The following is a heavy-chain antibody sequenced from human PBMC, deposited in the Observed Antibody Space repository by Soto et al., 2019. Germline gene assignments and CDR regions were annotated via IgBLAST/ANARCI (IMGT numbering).Heavy chain of an antibody. Sequence: GASVKVSCKASGYTFTSYGISWVRQAPGQGLEWMGWISAYNGNTNYAQKLQGRVTMTTDTSTSTAYMELRSLRSDDTAVYYCARDSVVTYYDFWSGYSTYYFAYWGQGTLVTVSS. D-gene: IGHD3-3*01. CDR3: ARDSVVTYYDFWSGYSTYYFAY. CDR2: ISAYNGNT. CDR1: GYTFTSYG. J-gene: IGHJ4*02. V-gene: IGHV1-18*01.